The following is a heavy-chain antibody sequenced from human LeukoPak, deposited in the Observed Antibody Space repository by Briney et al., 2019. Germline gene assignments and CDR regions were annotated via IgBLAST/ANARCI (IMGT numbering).Heavy chain of an antibody. CDR3: CRDGYSYGYAHFFDY. Sequence: ASVKVSCKSSGYTFTSYYMHWVRQAPAQGLEWKGIINPSGGSTSYAQKFHGRGPITRDTSTSTVYMELSSLSSEDAAVSSYCRDGYSYGYAHFFDYWGQGTLVTVSS. D-gene: IGHD5-18*01. CDR1: GYTFTSYY. J-gene: IGHJ4*02. V-gene: IGHV1-46*03. CDR2: INPSGGST.